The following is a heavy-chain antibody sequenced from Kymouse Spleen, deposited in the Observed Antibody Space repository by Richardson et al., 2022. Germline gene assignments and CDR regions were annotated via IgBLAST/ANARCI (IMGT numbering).Heavy chain of an antibody. Sequence: QVQLVQSGAEVKKPGASVKVSCKASGYTFTGYYMHWVRQAPGQGLEWMGWINPNSGGTNYAQKFQGWVTMTRDTSISTAYMELSRLRSDDTAVYYCARAHYDILTGYYKGWFDPWGQGTLVTVSS. CDR2: INPNSGGT. D-gene: IGHD3-9*01. J-gene: IGHJ5*02. CDR1: GYTFTGYY. CDR3: ARAHYDILTGYYKGWFDP. V-gene: IGHV1-2*04.